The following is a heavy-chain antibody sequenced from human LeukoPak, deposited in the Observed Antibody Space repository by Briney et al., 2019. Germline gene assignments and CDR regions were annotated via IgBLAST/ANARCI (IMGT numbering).Heavy chain of an antibody. J-gene: IGHJ4*02. D-gene: IGHD3-10*01. V-gene: IGHV3-74*01. CDR3: TRDTFGARDS. Sequence: PGGSLRLSCAVSGYPFRSYWMHWVRRVPGKGVVWVSRINEGGSSTSYAESVRGRFTIPRDNAKNTLYLQMNSLRAEDTAVYYCTRDTFGARDSWGQRTLVTVSS. CDR2: INEGGSST. CDR1: GYPFRSYW.